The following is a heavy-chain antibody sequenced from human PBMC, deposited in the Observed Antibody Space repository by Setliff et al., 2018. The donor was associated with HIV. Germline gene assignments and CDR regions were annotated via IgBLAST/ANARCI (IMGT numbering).Heavy chain of an antibody. J-gene: IGHJ3*02. CDR3: ASTLVDVYAFDI. CDR2: IKTDGGTT. V-gene: IGHV3-48*04. CDR1: GFTFKTYS. D-gene: IGHD2-8*02. Sequence: GSLRLSCVGSGFTFKTYSMNWVRQAPGKGLEWLSYIKTDGGTTYDADSVEGRFTISRDNAKNSLYLQMNSLRAEDTAVCYCASTLVDVYAFDIWGQGTMVTV.